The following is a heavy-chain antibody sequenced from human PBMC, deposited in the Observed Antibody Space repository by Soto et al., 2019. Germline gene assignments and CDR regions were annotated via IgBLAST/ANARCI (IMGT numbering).Heavy chain of an antibody. D-gene: IGHD2-15*01. CDR1: GGTFSSYA. V-gene: IGHV1-69*13. J-gene: IGHJ4*02. Sequence: SVKVSCEASGGTFSSYAISWVRQAPGQELEWMGGIIPIFGTANYAQKFQGRVTITADESTSTAYMELSSLRSEDTPAYYCGRGGPYCGGGSCYSSLWSRHDYWGRGTLVTVSS. CDR3: GRGGPYCGGGSCYSSLWSRHDY. CDR2: IIPIFGTA.